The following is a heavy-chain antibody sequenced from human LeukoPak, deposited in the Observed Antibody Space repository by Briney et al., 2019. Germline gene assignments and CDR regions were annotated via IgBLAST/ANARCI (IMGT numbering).Heavy chain of an antibody. CDR3: AHRRIPDSGSYYNLDASDV. Sequence: QSGPTLVNPTQTLTLTCTFSGFSLSTSGESVAWIRQPPGKALEWLALIYWDDDKRYSPSLKSRLTITKDTSKNQVVLTMTNVDPEDTATYYCAHRRIPDSGSYYNLDASDVWGQGTMVTVSS. CDR2: IYWDDDK. V-gene: IGHV2-5*02. D-gene: IGHD3-10*01. CDR1: GFSLSTSGES. J-gene: IGHJ3*01.